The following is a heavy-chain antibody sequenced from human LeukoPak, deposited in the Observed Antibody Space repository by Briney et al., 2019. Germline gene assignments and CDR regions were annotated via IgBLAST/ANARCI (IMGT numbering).Heavy chain of an antibody. Sequence: GGSLRLSCAASGFTFSDYYMSWVRQAPGKGLEWVSYISSSGNTIYYADSVKGRFTIFTDTAKNSLYLQMNSLRAEETAVYYCARRLLDYGGNGLDYGGQGTLVTLP. CDR2: ISSSGNTI. CDR3: ARRLLDYGGNGLDY. CDR1: GFTFSDYY. V-gene: IGHV3-11*01. J-gene: IGHJ4*02. D-gene: IGHD4-23*01.